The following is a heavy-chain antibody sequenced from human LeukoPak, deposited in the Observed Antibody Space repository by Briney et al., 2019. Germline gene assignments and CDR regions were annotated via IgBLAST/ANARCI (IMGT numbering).Heavy chain of an antibody. CDR3: ANGIQLWSNFDY. D-gene: IGHD5-18*01. Sequence: GGSLRLSCAASGFTVGSSFMTWVRQAPGKGLEWVSVIFSDGTTYYTDSVKGRFTISRDNSKNTLYLQLNSLRAEDTAVYYCANGIQLWSNFDYWGQGTLVTVSS. V-gene: IGHV3-53*01. J-gene: IGHJ4*02. CDR2: IFSDGTT. CDR1: GFTVGSSF.